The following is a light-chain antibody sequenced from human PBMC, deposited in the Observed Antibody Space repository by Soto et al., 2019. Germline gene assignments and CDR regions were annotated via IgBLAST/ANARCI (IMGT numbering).Light chain of an antibody. CDR3: QQYASSPPT. CDR2: GAS. CDR1: QSVSRSY. V-gene: IGKV3-20*01. J-gene: IGKJ4*01. Sequence: EIVLTQSPGTLSLSPGQRATLSCRASQSVSRSYFAWYQQKPGQPPRLLIYGASNRATGIPDRFSGSGSGTDFTLTVGRPEPEDCAVYYGQQYASSPPTFGGGTKVEIK.